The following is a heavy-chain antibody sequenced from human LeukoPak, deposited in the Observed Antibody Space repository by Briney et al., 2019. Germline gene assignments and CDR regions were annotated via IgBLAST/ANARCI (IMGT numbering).Heavy chain of an antibody. D-gene: IGHD2-2*01. J-gene: IGHJ4*02. CDR3: AREYCSSTTCYVLDY. V-gene: IGHV7-4-1*02. CDR2: INTNTGNP. CDR1: GYTFTSYA. Sequence: ASVKVSCKASGYTFTSYAMNWVRQAPGQGLEWMGWINTNTGNPTYAQGFTGRFVFSLDTSVSTAYLQISSLKAEDTAVYYCAREYCSSTTCYVLDYWGQGTLVTVSS.